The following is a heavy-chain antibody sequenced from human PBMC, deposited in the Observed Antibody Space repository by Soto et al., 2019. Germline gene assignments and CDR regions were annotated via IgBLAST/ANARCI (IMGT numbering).Heavy chain of an antibody. D-gene: IGHD3-3*01. CDR3: ARGHDYDFWSGYSYYFDY. Sequence: QVPLVQSGAEVKKPGSSVKVSCKASGGTFSSYAISWVRQAPGQGLEWMGGIIPIFGTANYAQKFQGRVTITADECTSTAYMELSSLRSEDTAVYYCARGHDYDFWSGYSYYFDYWGQGTLVTVSS. CDR2: IIPIFGTA. CDR1: GGTFSSYA. V-gene: IGHV1-69*01. J-gene: IGHJ4*02.